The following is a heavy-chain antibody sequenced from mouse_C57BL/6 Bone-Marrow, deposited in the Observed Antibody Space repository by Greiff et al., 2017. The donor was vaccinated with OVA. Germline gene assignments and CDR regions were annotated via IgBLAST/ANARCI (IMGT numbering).Heavy chain of an antibody. J-gene: IGHJ4*01. CDR1: GYTFTSYW. CDR2: LYPGSGST. Sequence: QVQLQQPGAELVKPGASVKMSCKASGYTFTSYWITWVKQRPGQGLEWIGDLYPGSGSTNYNEKFKSKATLTVDTSSSTAYMQLSSLTSEDSAVYYCAREDEYDGDAMDYWGQGASDTVSS. D-gene: IGHD2-4*01. CDR3: AREDEYDGDAMDY. V-gene: IGHV1-55*01.